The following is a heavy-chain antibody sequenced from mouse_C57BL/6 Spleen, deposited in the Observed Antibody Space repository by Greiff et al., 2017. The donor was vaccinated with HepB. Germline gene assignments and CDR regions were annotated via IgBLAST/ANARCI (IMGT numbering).Heavy chain of an antibody. J-gene: IGHJ2*01. CDR3: TRPLTSHFDY. CDR1: GFTFSDAW. D-gene: IGHD5-1*01. Sequence: EVKVEESGGGLVQPGGSMKLSCAASGFTFSDAWMDWVRQSPEKGLEWVAEIRNKANNHATYYAESVKGRFTISRDESKSSVYLQMNSLRAEDTGIYYCTRPLTSHFDYWGQGTTLTVSS. CDR2: IRNKANNHAT. V-gene: IGHV6-6*01.